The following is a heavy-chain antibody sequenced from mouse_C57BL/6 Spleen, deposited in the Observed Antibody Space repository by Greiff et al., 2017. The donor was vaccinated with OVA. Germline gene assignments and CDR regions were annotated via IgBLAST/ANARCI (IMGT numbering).Heavy chain of an antibody. Sequence: VQLQQSGAELVRPGASVKLSCTASGFNIKDDYMHWVKQRPEQGLEWIGWIDPENGDTEYASKFQGKATITADTSSNTAYLQLSSLTSEDTAVYYCTTDPYYYGSSSPYFDVWGTGTTVTVSS. CDR3: TTDPYYYGSSSPYFDV. D-gene: IGHD1-1*01. V-gene: IGHV14-4*01. J-gene: IGHJ1*03. CDR1: GFNIKDDY. CDR2: IDPENGDT.